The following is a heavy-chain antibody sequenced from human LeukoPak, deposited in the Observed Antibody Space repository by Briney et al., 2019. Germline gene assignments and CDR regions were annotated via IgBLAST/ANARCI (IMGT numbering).Heavy chain of an antibody. Sequence: PSQTLSLTCTVSGGSISSGGYYWSWIRQHLGKGLEWIGYIYYSGSTYYNPSLKSRVTISVDTSKNQFSLKLSSVTAADTAVYYCASLIAARRRGPSVFDYWGQGTLVTVSS. J-gene: IGHJ4*02. D-gene: IGHD6-6*01. CDR1: GGSISSGGYY. V-gene: IGHV4-31*03. CDR2: IYYSGST. CDR3: ASLIAARRRGPSVFDY.